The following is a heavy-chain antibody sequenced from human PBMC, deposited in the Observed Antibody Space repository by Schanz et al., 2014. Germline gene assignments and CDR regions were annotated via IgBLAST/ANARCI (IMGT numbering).Heavy chain of an antibody. CDR1: GYTFTSYD. J-gene: IGHJ4*02. CDR2: MNPNSGNP. V-gene: IGHV1-8*01. CDR3: ARDSGSSSWYPSDY. D-gene: IGHD6-13*01. Sequence: QVQLLQSGAEVKKPGASMKVSCKASGYTFTSYDINWVRQAPGQGLEWLGWMNPNSGNPGFAQKFRGRVTMTRNTSMSTAYIELHILTSEDTAVYYCARDSGSSSWYPSDYWGQGTLVTVSS.